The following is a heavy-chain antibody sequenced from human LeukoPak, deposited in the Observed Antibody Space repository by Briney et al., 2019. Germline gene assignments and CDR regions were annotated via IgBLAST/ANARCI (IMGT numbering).Heavy chain of an antibody. V-gene: IGHV4-4*07. CDR2: IYISGST. CDR1: GGSISCYY. J-gene: IGHJ6*03. CDR3: ARTRYSSEGSYDYYMDV. D-gene: IGHD6-25*01. Sequence: SETVSLTCTVSGGSISCYYWSWIRQPAGKGLELIGRIYISGSTNYNPSLKSRVTISVDKSKNQFSLKLSSVTAADTAVYYCARTRYSSEGSYDYYMDVWGKGTTVTVSS.